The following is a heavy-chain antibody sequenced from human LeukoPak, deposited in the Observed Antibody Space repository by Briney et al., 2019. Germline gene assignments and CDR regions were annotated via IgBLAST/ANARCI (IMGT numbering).Heavy chain of an antibody. CDR2: IWYDGSNK. D-gene: IGHD6-19*01. CDR3: ARDPPNIAVANYYYGMDV. J-gene: IGHJ6*02. V-gene: IGHV3-33*08. Sequence: PGGSLRLSCAGSGFTLSSHGMHWVRQAPGKGLEWVAVIWYDGSNKHYADSVKGRFTISRDNSKNTLYLQMNSLRVEDTAVYYCARDPPNIAVANYYYGMDVWGQGTTVTVSS. CDR1: GFTLSSHG.